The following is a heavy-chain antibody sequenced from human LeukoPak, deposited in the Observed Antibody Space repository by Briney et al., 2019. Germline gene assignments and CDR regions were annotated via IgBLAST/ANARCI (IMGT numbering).Heavy chain of an antibody. Sequence: GGSLRLSCTASGFTFGDYAMSWVRQAPGKGLEWVGFIRSKAYGGTTEYAASVKGRFTISRDDSKSIAYLQMNSLKTEDTAVYYCTSTAYYYDSSGYYYGDYWGQGTLVTVSS. CDR2: IRSKAYGGTT. CDR1: GFTFGDYA. CDR3: TSTAYYYDSSGYYYGDY. J-gene: IGHJ4*02. D-gene: IGHD3-22*01. V-gene: IGHV3-49*04.